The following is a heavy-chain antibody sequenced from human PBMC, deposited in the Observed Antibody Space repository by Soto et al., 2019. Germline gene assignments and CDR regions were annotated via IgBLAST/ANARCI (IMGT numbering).Heavy chain of an antibody. V-gene: IGHV1-3*01. CDR1: GYTFTSYA. J-gene: IGHJ6*02. CDR2: INAGNGNT. Sequence: QVQLVQSGAEVKKPGASVKVSCKASGYTFTSYAMHWVRQAPGQRLEWMGWINAGNGNTKYSQKFQGRVTITRDTSASTAYMELSSLRSEDTAVYYCARGGYYGLGRRYYYYYGMDVWGQGTTVTVSS. D-gene: IGHD3-10*01. CDR3: ARGGYYGLGRRYYYYYGMDV.